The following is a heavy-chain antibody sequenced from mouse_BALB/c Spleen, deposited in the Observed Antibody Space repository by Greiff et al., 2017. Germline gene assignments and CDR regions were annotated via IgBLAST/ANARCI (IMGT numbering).Heavy chain of an antibody. V-gene: IGHV5-17*02. J-gene: IGHJ4*01. CDR3: ARMGRDYAMDY. D-gene: IGHD4-1*01. CDR2: ISSGSSTI. Sequence: EVQGVESGGGLVQPGGSRKLSCAASGFTFSSLGMHWVRQAPEKGLEWVAYISSGSSTIYYADTMKGRFTISRDNPKNTLFLQMTSLRSEDTAMYYCARMGRDYAMDYWGQGTSVTVSS. CDR1: GFTFSSLG.